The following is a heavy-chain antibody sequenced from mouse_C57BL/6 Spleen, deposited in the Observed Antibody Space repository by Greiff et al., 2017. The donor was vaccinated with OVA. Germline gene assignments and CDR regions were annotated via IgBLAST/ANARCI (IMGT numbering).Heavy chain of an antibody. CDR1: GYTFTSYT. V-gene: IGHV1-4*01. CDR2: ITPSSGYT. D-gene: IGHD2-3*01. J-gene: IGHJ4*01. CDR3: ARKDDGYYREYYAMDY. Sequence: QVQLQQSGAELVRPGASVKMSCKASGYTFTSYTMHWVKQRPGQGLEWIGYITPSSGYTKYNQKFKDKATLTADKSSSTAYMQLSSLTSEDSAVYYCARKDDGYYREYYAMDYWGQGTSVTVSS.